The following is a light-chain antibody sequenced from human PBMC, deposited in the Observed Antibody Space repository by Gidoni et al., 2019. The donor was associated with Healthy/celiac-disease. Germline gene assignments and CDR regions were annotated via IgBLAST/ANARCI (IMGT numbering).Light chain of an antibody. V-gene: IGKV1-39*01. CDR3: QQSYSTPRT. CDR2: TAS. Sequence: DIQMTQSPSSLSASVGDSGTSTCRASYSISTYLNWYQQKPGKAPKLLIYTASSLQSGVPSRFSGSGSGTDFTLTISSVQPEDFAAYYCQQSYSTPRTFXQXTKVEIK. J-gene: IGKJ1*01. CDR1: YSISTY.